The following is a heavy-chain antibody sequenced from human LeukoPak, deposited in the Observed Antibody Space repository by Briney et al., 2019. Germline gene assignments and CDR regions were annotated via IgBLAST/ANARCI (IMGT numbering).Heavy chain of an antibody. V-gene: IGHV1-18*01. J-gene: IGHJ3*02. D-gene: IGHD3-16*01. Sequence: GASLKVSCKAYGYTFISHGISWVRQAPGQGLEWMGWSSGDSSNTNYAQRLQGRVTMTTDTSTTTAYMELRSLRSDDTAVYYCARATGTWGHDGFDIWGQGTMVTVSS. CDR3: ARATGTWGHDGFDI. CDR2: SSGDSSNT. CDR1: GYTFISHG.